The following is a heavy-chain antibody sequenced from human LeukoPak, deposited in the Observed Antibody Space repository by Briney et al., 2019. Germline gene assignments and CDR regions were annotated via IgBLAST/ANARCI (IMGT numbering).Heavy chain of an antibody. V-gene: IGHV6-1*01. CDR1: GDSVSSKSAA. CDR3: TREQLWSRPNRFDT. CDR2: TYYTSKWYN. D-gene: IGHD3-10*01. Sequence: SQTLSLTCGISGDSVSSKSAAWNWIRQSPSRGLEWLGRTYYTSKWYNEYAVSMKSRITINPDTSKKQLSLHLNSVTPEDTAVYYRTREQLWSRPNRFDTWGQGTLVTVSS. J-gene: IGHJ5*02.